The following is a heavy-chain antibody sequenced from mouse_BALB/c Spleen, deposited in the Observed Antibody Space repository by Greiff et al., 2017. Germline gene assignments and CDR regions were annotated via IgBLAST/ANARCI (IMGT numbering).Heavy chain of an antibody. J-gene: IGHJ2*01. CDR1: GYTFTDYN. CDR3: ARYGTALDY. D-gene: IGHD1-1*01. V-gene: IGHV1-18*01. Sequence: EVKLQQPGPELVKPGASVKIPCKASGYTFTDYNMDWVKQSHGKSLEWIGDINPNNGGTIYNQKFKGKATLTVDKASSTAYMELRSLTSEDTAVYYCARYGTALDYWGQGTTLTVSS. CDR2: INPNNGGT.